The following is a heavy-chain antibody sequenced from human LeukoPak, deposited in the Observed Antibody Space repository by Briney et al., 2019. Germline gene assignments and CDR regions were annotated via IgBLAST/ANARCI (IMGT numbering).Heavy chain of an antibody. CDR1: GFTFSSYG. J-gene: IGHJ4*02. V-gene: IGHV3-30*02. D-gene: IGHD2-2*03. CDR3: AKDQGGYSYFDY. CDR2: IRYDGSNK. Sequence: GGSLRLSCAASGFTFSSYGMHWVRQAPGKGLEWVAFIRYDGSNKYYADSVKGRFTISRDNSKKTLYLQMNSLRVDDTAVYYCAKDQGGYSYFDYWGQGTLVTVSS.